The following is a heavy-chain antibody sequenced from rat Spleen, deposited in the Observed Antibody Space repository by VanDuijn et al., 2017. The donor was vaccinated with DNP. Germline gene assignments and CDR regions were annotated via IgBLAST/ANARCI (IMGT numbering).Heavy chain of an antibody. CDR2: ITESGGST. CDR3: ARYLGADY. V-gene: IGHV5S13*01. CDR1: GFTFSNYG. Sequence: EVQLVESGGGLVQPGRSLKLSCAASGFTFSNYGMAWVRQAPTKGLEWVASITESGGSTYYSDSVRGRFTISRDNAKDTLYLQMTSLRSEDTATYYCARYLGADYWGQGVMVTVSS. D-gene: IGHD5-1*01. J-gene: IGHJ2*01.